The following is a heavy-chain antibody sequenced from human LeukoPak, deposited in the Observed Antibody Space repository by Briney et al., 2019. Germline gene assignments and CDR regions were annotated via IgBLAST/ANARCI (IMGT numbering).Heavy chain of an antibody. Sequence: PGGSLRLSCAASGFPFDISWLNWVRQAPGKGPEWVATMKPDGSEKYYVDSVKGRFTISRDNAKNSLFLQMDGLRDEDTAVYYCALYYYTSSGYPSFDYWGQGTLVTVSS. CDR2: MKPDGSEK. J-gene: IGHJ4*02. D-gene: IGHD3-22*01. V-gene: IGHV3-7*02. CDR3: ALYYYTSSGYPSFDY. CDR1: GFPFDISW.